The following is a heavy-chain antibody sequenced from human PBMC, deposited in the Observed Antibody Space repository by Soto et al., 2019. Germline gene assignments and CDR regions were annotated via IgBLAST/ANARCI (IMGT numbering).Heavy chain of an antibody. Sequence: EVQLLESEGGLVQPGGSLRLSCAASGFTFSSYAMSWVRQAPGKGLEWVSAISGSGGSTYYADSVKGRFTISRDNSKNTLYLKMNSLRAEDTAVYYCAKNGPEPYYFDYLGQGTLVTVSS. CDR1: GFTFSSYA. CDR3: AKNGPEPYYFDY. J-gene: IGHJ4*02. CDR2: ISGSGGST. D-gene: IGHD2-8*01. V-gene: IGHV3-23*01.